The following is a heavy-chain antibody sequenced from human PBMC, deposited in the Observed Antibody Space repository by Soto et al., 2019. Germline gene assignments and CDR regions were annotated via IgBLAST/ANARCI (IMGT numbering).Heavy chain of an antibody. J-gene: IGHJ2*01. CDR1: GFTFSNYA. CDR3: ARPRWRDDYNWGYFDL. Sequence: QVQLVESGGGVVQPGRSLRLSCAASGFTFSNYAMHWVRQAPGKGLEWVAVISYDGSNKYYADSVKGRFTISRDNSKNTLYLQMNSLRAEDTAVYYCARPRWRDDYNWGYFDLWGRGTLVTVSS. V-gene: IGHV3-30-3*01. CDR2: ISYDGSNK. D-gene: IGHD4-4*01.